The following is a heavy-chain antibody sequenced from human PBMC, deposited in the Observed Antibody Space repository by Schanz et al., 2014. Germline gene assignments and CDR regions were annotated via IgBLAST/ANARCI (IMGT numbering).Heavy chain of an antibody. J-gene: IGHJ5*02. D-gene: IGHD3-10*01. CDR1: GGTFSSYT. CDR3: ARETMIRGVIISRFDP. CDR2: IIPMNGIA. V-gene: IGHV1-69*08. Sequence: QVQLVQSGAEVKKPGSSVKVSCKASGGTFSSYTFIWVRQAPGQGLEWMGRIIPMNGIANYAQKFQGRVTITADKSTSTAYMELSSLRSEDTAVYYCARETMIRGVIISRFDPWGQGTLVTVSS.